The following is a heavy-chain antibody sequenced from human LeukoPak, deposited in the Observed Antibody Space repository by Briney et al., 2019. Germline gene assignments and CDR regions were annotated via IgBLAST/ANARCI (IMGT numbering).Heavy chain of an antibody. V-gene: IGHV3-30-3*01. D-gene: IGHD3-9*01. J-gene: IGHJ4*02. Sequence: GGSLRLSCAASGFTFSSYAMHWVRQAPGKGLEWVAVISDDGTFTLYGDSVRGRFTISRDSSRNTLYLQMNSLRPEDTAVYYCAKASYDILTGYFDYWGQGTLVTVSS. CDR3: AKASYDILTGYFDY. CDR2: ISDDGTFT. CDR1: GFTFSSYA.